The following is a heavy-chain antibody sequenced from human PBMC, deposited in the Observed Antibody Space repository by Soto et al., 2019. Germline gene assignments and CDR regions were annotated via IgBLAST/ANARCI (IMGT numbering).Heavy chain of an antibody. J-gene: IGHJ4*02. V-gene: IGHV4-59*01. CDR2: IYYSGST. Sequence: SEPLSLTCTVSGGYISSYYWSWIRQPPGKGLEWIGYIYYSGSTNYNPSLKSRVTISVDTSKNQFSLKLSSVTAADTAVYYCARDQGAGPVYWGQGTLVTVS. CDR1: GGYISSYY. D-gene: IGHD1-26*01. CDR3: ARDQGAGPVY.